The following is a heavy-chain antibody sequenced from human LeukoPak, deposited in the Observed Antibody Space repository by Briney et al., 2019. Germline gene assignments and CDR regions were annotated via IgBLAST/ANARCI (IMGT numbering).Heavy chain of an antibody. CDR3: AREYVETPNQLDY. D-gene: IGHD3-16*01. CDR2: INWNGGST. Sequence: GGSLRLSCEASGFTFDDYGMSWVRQGPGKGLEWVSGINWNGGSTGYSDSVKGRFTISRDNAKNSLYLQMNSLRAEDTALYYCAREYVETPNQLDYWGQGALVTVSS. V-gene: IGHV3-20*04. CDR1: GFTFDDYG. J-gene: IGHJ4*02.